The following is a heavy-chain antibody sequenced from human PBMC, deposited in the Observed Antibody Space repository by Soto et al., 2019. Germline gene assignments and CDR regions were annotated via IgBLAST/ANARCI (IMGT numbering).Heavy chain of an antibody. CDR3: ARVNSDNFGVGYFDY. CDR1: GFTFRDYW. Sequence: EVQLVESGGALVQPGGSLSLSCAASGFTFRDYWMHWVRQAHGKGLVWVSHIITDGGITQYAASVKGRLTISRDNANNTLYLQRNSLRAEDTAVYYCARVNSDNFGVGYFDYWCQGTLVTVSA. J-gene: IGHJ4*02. V-gene: IGHV3-74*03. CDR2: IITDGGIT. D-gene: IGHD1-1*01.